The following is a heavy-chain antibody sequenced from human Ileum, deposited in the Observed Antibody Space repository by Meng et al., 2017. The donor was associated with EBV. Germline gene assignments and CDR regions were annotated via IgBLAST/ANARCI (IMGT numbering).Heavy chain of an antibody. CDR2: GYYAEST. Sequence: QCLGPGVSMPSEPMCLTCTVSGGSSCATENQWGWIRKPRVKGLEWIGSGYYAESTLYNTSLRSRVSISVDKSNDQFSLEVSSVSAADTDVYYCARVGGSGLDSEFYFDFWGPGTLVTVSS. V-gene: IGHV4-39*07. CDR3: ARVGGSGLDSEFYFDF. CDR1: GGSSCATENQ. J-gene: IGHJ4*02. D-gene: IGHD5-18*01.